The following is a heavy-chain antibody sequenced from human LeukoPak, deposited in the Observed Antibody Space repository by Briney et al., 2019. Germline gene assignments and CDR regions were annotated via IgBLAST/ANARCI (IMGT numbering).Heavy chain of an antibody. Sequence: PGGSLRLSCAASGFTFSSYSMNWVRQAPGKGLEWVSSISSSSSYIYYADSVKGRFTISRDNAKNSLYLQMNSLRAEDTAVYYCARGPSYYDYVWGSYRYTSPDYWGKGTLVTVSS. D-gene: IGHD3-16*02. CDR2: ISSSSSYI. J-gene: IGHJ4*02. V-gene: IGHV3-21*01. CDR3: ARGPSYYDYVWGSYRYTSPDY. CDR1: GFTFSSYS.